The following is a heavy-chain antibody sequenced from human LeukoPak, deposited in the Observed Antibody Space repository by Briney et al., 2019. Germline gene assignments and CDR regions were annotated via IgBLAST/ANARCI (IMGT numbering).Heavy chain of an antibody. J-gene: IGHJ4*02. Sequence: GGSLRLSCAAPGFNFSNDWMHWVRQAPGKGLVWVSCINNDGSSTSYADSVEGRFTISRDNAKNSLYLQMNSLRAEDTAVYYCASERLVVRGITGYFDYWGQGTLVTVSS. CDR3: ASERLVVRGITGYFDY. V-gene: IGHV3-74*01. CDR2: INNDGSST. D-gene: IGHD3-10*01. CDR1: GFNFSNDW.